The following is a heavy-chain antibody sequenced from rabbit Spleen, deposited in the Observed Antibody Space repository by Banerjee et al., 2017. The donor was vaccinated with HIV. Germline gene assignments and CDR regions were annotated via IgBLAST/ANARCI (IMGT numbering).Heavy chain of an antibody. CDR2: SSSGGTT. D-gene: IGHD4-2*01. J-gene: IGHJ4*01. CDR3: SRRNAGVSVACDL. CDR1: GFSISSSYY. Sequence: QEQLEESGGGLVQPEGSLTLTCTAAGFSISSSYYMCWVRQAPEKGLEWIGCSSSGGTTWYASWAKGLFTISKTSSTTVDLKMPSLTAANTSTYFGSRRNAGVSVACDLWGPGTLVTVS. V-gene: IGHV1S45*01.